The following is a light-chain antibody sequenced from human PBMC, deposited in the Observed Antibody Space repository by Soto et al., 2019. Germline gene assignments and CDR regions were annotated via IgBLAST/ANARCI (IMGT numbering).Light chain of an antibody. V-gene: IGKV1-33*01. CDR3: QQYDNFPLT. CDR1: QDISNY. CDR2: DAS. J-gene: IGKJ4*01. Sequence: EIQMTQSPSSLSASVGDRVTITCQASQDISNYLNWYQQKPGKAPKLLIYDASNLETGVPSRFSGSGSGTDFTFTISSLQPEDFATYYCQQYDNFPLTFGGGTKVDVK.